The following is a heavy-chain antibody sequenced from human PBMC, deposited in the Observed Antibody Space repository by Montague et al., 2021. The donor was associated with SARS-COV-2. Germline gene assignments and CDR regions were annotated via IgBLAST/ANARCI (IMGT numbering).Heavy chain of an antibody. V-gene: IGHV2-70*01. CDR3: ARSYYDILTGYYMAFDY. CDR2: IDWDDDK. CDR1: GFSLSTSGMC. Sequence: PPLVTPTQTLTLTCTFSGFSLSTSGMCVSWIRQPPGKALEWLALIDWDDDKYYSTSLKTRLTISKDTSKNQVVLTMTNMDPVDTATYYCARSYYDILTGYYMAFDYWGQGTLVTVSS. J-gene: IGHJ4*02. D-gene: IGHD3-9*01.